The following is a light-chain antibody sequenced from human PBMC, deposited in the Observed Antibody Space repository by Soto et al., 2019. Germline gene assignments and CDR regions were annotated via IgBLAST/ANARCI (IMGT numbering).Light chain of an antibody. CDR3: HKYNSDPL. Sequence: DIQMNQSPPSLSASVGDRVTITCRTSQGISNYLAWYQQKSGKAPKLLIYLASTLRSGVSSRFSGSRSGTDFTLTISSLQPEDVATYYCHKYNSDPLFGGGTKVQI. CDR1: QGISNY. V-gene: IGKV1-27*01. CDR2: LAS. J-gene: IGKJ4*01.